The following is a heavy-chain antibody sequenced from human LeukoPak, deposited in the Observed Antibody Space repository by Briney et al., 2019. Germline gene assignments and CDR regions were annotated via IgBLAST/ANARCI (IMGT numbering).Heavy chain of an antibody. CDR1: GYTFTSYG. V-gene: IGHV1-18*01. CDR2: ISAYNGNT. Sequence: GASVKVSCKASGYTFTSYGISWVRQAPGQGLEWMGWISAYNGNTNYAQKLQGRVTMTTDTSTSTAYMELSSLRSEDTAVYYCARDRRIAVAAAYNWFDPWGQGTLVTVSS. D-gene: IGHD6-19*01. J-gene: IGHJ5*02. CDR3: ARDRRIAVAAAYNWFDP.